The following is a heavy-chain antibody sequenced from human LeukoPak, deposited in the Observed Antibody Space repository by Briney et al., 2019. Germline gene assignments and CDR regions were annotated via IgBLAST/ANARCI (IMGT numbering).Heavy chain of an antibody. V-gene: IGHV1-3*01. CDR1: GYTFTSYA. D-gene: IGHD2-15*01. CDR2: INAGNGNT. Sequence: ASVKVSCKASGYTFTSYAMHWVRQAPGQRLEWMGWINAGNGNTKYSQKFQGRVTITRDTSASTAYIELSSLRSEDTAVYYCAREDLLLSYGFDSWGQGTLVTVSS. J-gene: IGHJ5*01. CDR3: AREDLLLSYGFDS.